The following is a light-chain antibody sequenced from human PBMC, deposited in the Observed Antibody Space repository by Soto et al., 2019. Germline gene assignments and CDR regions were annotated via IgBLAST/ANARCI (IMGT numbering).Light chain of an antibody. J-gene: IGLJ1*01. CDR2: YNN. CDR1: SSNIASNT. CDR3: AAWDDTLKRYV. Sequence: QGLLTQPPSASETPGQTVSISCSGSSSNIASNTVNWYQHLPGTAPKLLIYYNNQRPSGVPDRFSGSKSGTSASLAISGLQSEDESDYYCAAWDDTLKRYVFGTGTKVTVL. V-gene: IGLV1-44*01.